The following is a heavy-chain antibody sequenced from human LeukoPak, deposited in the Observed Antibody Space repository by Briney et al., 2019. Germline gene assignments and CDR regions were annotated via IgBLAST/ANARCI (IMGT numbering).Heavy chain of an antibody. CDR2: IKQDGSEK. Sequence: GGSLRLSCTASGFTFGDYAMSWFRQAPGKGLEWVANIKQDGSEKYYVDSVKGRFTISRDNAKNSLYLQMNSLRAEDTAVYYCARDRSVAGPIDYWGQGTLVTVSS. J-gene: IGHJ4*02. V-gene: IGHV3-7*03. CDR1: GFTFGDYA. D-gene: IGHD6-19*01. CDR3: ARDRSVAGPIDY.